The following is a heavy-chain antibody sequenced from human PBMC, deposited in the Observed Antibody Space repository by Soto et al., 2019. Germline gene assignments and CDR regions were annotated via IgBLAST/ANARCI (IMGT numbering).Heavy chain of an antibody. CDR3: AKGRGGSGSLTPRVDL. Sequence: EVQLLESGGGLVHPVESLRLSCAASVFTFNNYAMTWVRQAPGKGLEWVSAISGGGDTTSYADSVKGRFTVSRDGSKNTLYLQMSSLRAEDTALYYCAKGRGGSGSLTPRVDLWGQGTLVIVSS. D-gene: IGHD3-10*01. V-gene: IGHV3-23*01. J-gene: IGHJ4*02. CDR1: VFTFNNYA. CDR2: ISGGGDTT.